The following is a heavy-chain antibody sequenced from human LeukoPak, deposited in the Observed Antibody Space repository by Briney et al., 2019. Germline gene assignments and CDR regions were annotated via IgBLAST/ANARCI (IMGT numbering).Heavy chain of an antibody. V-gene: IGHV3-11*04. J-gene: IGHJ6*03. CDR1: GFTFSDYY. CDR2: ISSSGSTI. CDR3: ARVLWFGVGYYYMDV. D-gene: IGHD3-10*01. Sequence: GGSLRLSCAASGFTFSDYYMSWIRQAPGKGLEWVSYISSSGSTIYYADSVKGRFTISRDNAKKSLYLQMSSLRAEDTAVYYCARVLWFGVGYYYMDVWGKGTTVTVSS.